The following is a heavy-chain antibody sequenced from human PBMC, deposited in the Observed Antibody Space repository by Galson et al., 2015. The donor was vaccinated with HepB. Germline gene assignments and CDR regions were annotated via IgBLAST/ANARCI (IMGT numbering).Heavy chain of an antibody. V-gene: IGHV2-70*11. Sequence: PALVKPTQTLTLTCTFSGFSLSSDTMCVSWIRQPPGKALEWLARIDWDDDKYYTTSLKTRLTISKDTHKNQVVLTMTNMDPVDTATYYCARIREVLREGERIDYWGQGTLVTVSS. CDR2: IDWDDDK. CDR1: GFSLSSDTMC. D-gene: IGHD4/OR15-4a*01. J-gene: IGHJ4*02. CDR3: ARIREVLREGERIDY.